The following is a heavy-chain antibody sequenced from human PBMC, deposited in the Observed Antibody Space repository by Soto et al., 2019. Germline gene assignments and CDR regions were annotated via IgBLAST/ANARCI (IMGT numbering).Heavy chain of an antibody. CDR1: GGSISSYY. CDR3: AGTALLGYCSGGSCYVDY. V-gene: IGHV4-59*01. CDR2: IYYSGST. J-gene: IGHJ4*02. D-gene: IGHD2-15*01. Sequence: SETLSLTCTVSGGSISSYYWSWIRQPPGKGLEWIGYIYYSGSTNYNPSLKSRVTISVDTSKNQFSLKLSSVTAADTAVYYCAGTALLGYCSGGSCYVDYWGQGTLVTVSS.